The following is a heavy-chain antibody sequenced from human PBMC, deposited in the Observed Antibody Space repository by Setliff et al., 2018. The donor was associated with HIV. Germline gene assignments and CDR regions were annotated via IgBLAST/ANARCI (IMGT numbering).Heavy chain of an antibody. D-gene: IGHD5-12*01. CDR2: MFHSGNT. J-gene: IGHJ3*02. V-gene: IGHV4-38-2*02. Sequence: PSETLSLTCNVSGYSISNGYYWGWLRQSPGKGLEWIGSMFHSGNTYYNPSLESRVSMSVDTSTNQVSLQLSSVTAADTAVYYCARGKSGSYDAYDMWGQGTMVTVSS. CDR1: GYSISNGYY. CDR3: ARGKSGSYDAYDM.